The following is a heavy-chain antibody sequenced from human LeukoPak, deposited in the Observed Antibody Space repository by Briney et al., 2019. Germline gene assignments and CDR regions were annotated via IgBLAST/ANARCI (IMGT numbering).Heavy chain of an antibody. Sequence: SETLSLTCTVSGGSISSYYWGWIRQPPGRGLEWIASIYYRGSTHYNPSLASLKSRVTISGDTSKNQFSLKLSSVTAADTAVYYCARYREVGATVDYWGQGTLVTVSS. CDR2: IYYRGST. J-gene: IGHJ4*02. D-gene: IGHD1-26*01. V-gene: IGHV4-59*08. CDR1: GGSISSYY. CDR3: ARYREVGATVDY.